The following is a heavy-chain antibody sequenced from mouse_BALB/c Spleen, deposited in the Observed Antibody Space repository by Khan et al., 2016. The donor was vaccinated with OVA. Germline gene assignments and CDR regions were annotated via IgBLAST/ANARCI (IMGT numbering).Heavy chain of an antibody. V-gene: IGHV3-8*02. CDR3: ARSTYRYAFAY. Sequence: EVKLEVSGPSLVKPSQTLSLTCSVTGDSITSGYWSWNRKFPGNKLEYMGYMIYTGYTDYNPSLKSRLAITRHTSKNQYYLQLNSVTTEDTATYYCARSTYRYAFAYWGQGTLVTVSA. CDR2: MIYTGYT. CDR1: GDSITSGY. J-gene: IGHJ3*01. D-gene: IGHD2-14*01.